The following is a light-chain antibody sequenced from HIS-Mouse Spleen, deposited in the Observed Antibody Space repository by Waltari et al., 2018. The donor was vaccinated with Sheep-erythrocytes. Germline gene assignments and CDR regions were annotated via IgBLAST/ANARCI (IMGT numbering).Light chain of an antibody. CDR1: SSNLGSNT. CDR2: SNN. Sequence: QSVLTQPPSASGTPGQRVTIFCSGSSSNLGSNTVNWYQQLPGTAPKLLIYSNNQRPSGVPDRFSGSKSGTSASLAISGLQSEDEADYYCCSYAGSYNHVFATGTKVTVL. J-gene: IGLJ1*01. CDR3: CSYAGSYNHV. V-gene: IGLV1-44*01.